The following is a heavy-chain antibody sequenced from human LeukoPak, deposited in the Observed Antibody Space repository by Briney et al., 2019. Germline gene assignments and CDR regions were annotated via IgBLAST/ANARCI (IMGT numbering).Heavy chain of an antibody. Sequence: GGSLRLSCVASGLTFSSNYMSWVRQVPGQGLEWVSVVYPDSNTYYADSAKGRFAISTDISKNTLFLQMDSLRAEDTAVYYCARLLTTAIRWAWYFDLWGRGTLVTVSS. CDR3: ARLLTTAIRWAWYFDL. V-gene: IGHV3-66*04. J-gene: IGHJ2*01. D-gene: IGHD4-17*01. CDR2: VYPDSNT. CDR1: GLTFSSNY.